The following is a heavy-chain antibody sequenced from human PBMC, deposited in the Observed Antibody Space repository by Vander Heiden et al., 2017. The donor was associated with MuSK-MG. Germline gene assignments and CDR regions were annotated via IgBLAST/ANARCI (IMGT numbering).Heavy chain of an antibody. J-gene: IGHJ5*02. CDR2: IYYSGSP. CDR3: ARVVVAATGWFDP. Sequence: QLQLQESGPGLVKPSETLSLTCTVSGGSISSSSYYWGWIRQPPGKGLEWIGSIYYSGSPYYNPSLKSRVTISVDTSKNQFSLKLSSVTAADTAVYYCARVVVAATGWFDPWGQGTLVTVSS. D-gene: IGHD2-15*01. CDR1: GGSISSSSYY. V-gene: IGHV4-39*01.